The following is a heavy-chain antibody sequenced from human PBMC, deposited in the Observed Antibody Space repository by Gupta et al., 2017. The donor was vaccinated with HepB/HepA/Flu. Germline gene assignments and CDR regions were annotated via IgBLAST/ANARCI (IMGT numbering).Heavy chain of an antibody. CDR2: ISYDGSNK. V-gene: IGHV3-30*18. CDR3: AKDQPSPYYDFWSGYSRVPGFYGMDV. D-gene: IGHD3-3*01. CDR1: GFTFRSYG. Sequence: QVQLVESGGGVVQPGRSLRLSCAASGFTFRSYGLPWVRTAPGKGLEWVAVISYDGSNKYDADSVKGRFTISRDNSKNTLYLQMNSLRAEDTAVYYCAKDQPSPYYDFWSGYSRVPGFYGMDVWGQGTTVTVSS. J-gene: IGHJ6*02.